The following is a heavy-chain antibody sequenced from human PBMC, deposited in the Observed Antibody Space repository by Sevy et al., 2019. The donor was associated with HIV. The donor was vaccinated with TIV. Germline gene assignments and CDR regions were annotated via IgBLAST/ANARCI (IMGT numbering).Heavy chain of an antibody. Sequence: GGSLRLSCAASGFTFSNAWMNWVRQAPGKGLEWVGRIKSKTDGGTTDYAAPVKGRFTISSNESKNTLYLQMNSLKTEDTAAYYCTTLPYYDYVWGSYRYRDYWGQGTLVTVSS. D-gene: IGHD3-16*02. V-gene: IGHV3-15*07. CDR3: TTLPYYDYVWGSYRYRDY. CDR2: IKSKTDGGTT. J-gene: IGHJ4*02. CDR1: GFTFSNAW.